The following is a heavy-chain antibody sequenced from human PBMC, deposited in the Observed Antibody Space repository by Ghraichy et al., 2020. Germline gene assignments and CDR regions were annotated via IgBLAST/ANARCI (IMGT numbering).Heavy chain of an antibody. CDR1: GFTVSSNY. V-gene: IGHV3-66*01. CDR3: AREPTRFYGMDV. Sequence: GGSLRLSCAASGFTVSSNYMSWVRQAPGKGLEWVSVIYSGGSTYYADSVKGRFTISRDNSKNTLYLQMNSLRAEDTAVYYCAREPTRFYGMDVWGQGTTVTVSS. J-gene: IGHJ6*02. CDR2: IYSGGST.